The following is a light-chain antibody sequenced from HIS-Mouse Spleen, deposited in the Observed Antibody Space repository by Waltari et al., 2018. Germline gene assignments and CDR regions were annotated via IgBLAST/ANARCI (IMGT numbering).Light chain of an antibody. Sequence: QSALTQPASVSGSPGQSITIPCTGTSSDVGGYNYASWYQQHPAKAPKLMIYDVSNRPSGVSNRFSGSKSGNTASLTISGLQAEDEADYYCSSYTSSSFNVVFGGGTKLTVL. J-gene: IGLJ2*01. CDR2: DVS. V-gene: IGLV2-14*03. CDR3: SSYTSSSFNVV. CDR1: SSDVGGYNY.